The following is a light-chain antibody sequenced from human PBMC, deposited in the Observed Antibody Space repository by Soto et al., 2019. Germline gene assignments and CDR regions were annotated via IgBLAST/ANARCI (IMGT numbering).Light chain of an antibody. CDR3: QQYYSIPPT. Sequence: DIVMTQSPDSLAVSLGERATINCKSSQSLLYSSNNKNYLTWYQHKPGQPPKLLIYWASTWKSGVPDRFSGSGSGTDFTLTISSLQAEDVAVYYCQQYYSIPPTFGGGTKVEIK. CDR2: WAS. CDR1: QSLLYSSNNKNY. J-gene: IGKJ4*01. V-gene: IGKV4-1*01.